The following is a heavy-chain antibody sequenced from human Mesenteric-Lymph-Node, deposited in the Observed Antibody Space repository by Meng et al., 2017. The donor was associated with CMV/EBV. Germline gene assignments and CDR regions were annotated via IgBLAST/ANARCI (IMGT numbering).Heavy chain of an antibody. Sequence: GESLKISCKGSGYSFTSYWIGWVRQMPGKGLEWMGIIYPGDSDTRYSPSFQGQVTISADNSISTAYLQWSSLKASDTAMYYCARGSLGYCSGPTCFANYYYGMDVWGQGTTVTVSS. CDR1: GYSFTSYW. D-gene: IGHD2-2*01. J-gene: IGHJ6*02. CDR2: IYPGDSDT. CDR3: ARGSLGYCSGPTCFANYYYGMDV. V-gene: IGHV5-51*01.